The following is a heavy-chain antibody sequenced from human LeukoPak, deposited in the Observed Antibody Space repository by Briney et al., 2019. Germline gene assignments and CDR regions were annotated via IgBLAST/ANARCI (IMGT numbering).Heavy chain of an antibody. D-gene: IGHD1-26*01. V-gene: IGHV1-8*01. Sequence: GASVKVSCKASGYTFTSYDINWVRQATGQGLEWMGWVNPNSGNTGYAQKFQGGVTMTRNTSISTAYMELSSLRSEDTAVYYCARGKRWELSVAYWGQGTLVTVSS. J-gene: IGHJ4*02. CDR1: GYTFTSYD. CDR3: ARGKRWELSVAY. CDR2: VNPNSGNT.